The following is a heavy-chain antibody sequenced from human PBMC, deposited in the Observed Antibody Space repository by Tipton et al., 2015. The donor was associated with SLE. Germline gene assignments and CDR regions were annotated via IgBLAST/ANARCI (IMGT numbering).Heavy chain of an antibody. V-gene: IGHV4-4*02. D-gene: IGHD2-2*02. J-gene: IGHJ5*02. Sequence: TLSLTCAVSGGSISSSNWWSWVRQPPGKGLEWIGEINHSGSTNYNPSLKSRVTISVDTSKNQFSLKLSSVTAADTAVYYCARSPPCSSTSCYRNWFDPWGQGTLVTVSS. CDR3: ARSPPCSSTSCYRNWFDP. CDR1: GGSISSSNW. CDR2: INHSGST.